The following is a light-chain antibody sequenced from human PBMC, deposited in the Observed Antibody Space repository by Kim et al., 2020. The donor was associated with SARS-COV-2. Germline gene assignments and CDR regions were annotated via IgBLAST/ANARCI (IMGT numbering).Light chain of an antibody. J-gene: IGKJ2*01. V-gene: IGKV4-1*01. CDR3: QQWDSRPYT. CDR2: WAS. CDR1: RSVLYSIDNKRY. Sequence: DFVMTQSPDSLSVSLGERATINCKSSRSVLYSIDNKRYLAWYQQKPGQAPKLLIYWASTRASGVPDRFSGCGSGTNFTLPISSLQAEDVAVYYCQQWDSRPYTFGQGTKREI.